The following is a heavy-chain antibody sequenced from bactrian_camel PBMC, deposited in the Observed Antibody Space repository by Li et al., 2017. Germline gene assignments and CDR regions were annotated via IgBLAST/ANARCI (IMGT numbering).Heavy chain of an antibody. CDR1: GYTYPPNC. Sequence: LVESGGGSVQAGGSLRLSCVISGYTYPPNCMGWFRQAPGQEREGLASIYTRGGGRAEYSDSVKGRFPISPGGAENTVDLLINDLKPEDTAMYYCAVDPCGGSTYFLSLRKPHGYWGQGTQVTVS. D-gene: IGHD7*01. J-gene: IGHJ6*01. CDR2: IYTRGGGRA. V-gene: IGHV3S1*01. CDR3: AVDPCGGSTYFLSLRKPHGY.